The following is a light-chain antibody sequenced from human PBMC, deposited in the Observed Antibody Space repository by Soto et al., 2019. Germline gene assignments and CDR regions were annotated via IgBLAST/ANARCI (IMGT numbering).Light chain of an antibody. CDR1: QSISSY. V-gene: IGKV1-39*01. CDR3: QQSYSSLFT. Sequence: DIQMTQSPSSLSASVGDRVTITCRASQSISSYLNWYQQKPGKAPKLLIYAASSLLNGVPSRFSGSGSGTDFTLTISSLQPEDFATYYCQQSYSSLFTFGPGTKVAIK. J-gene: IGKJ3*01. CDR2: AAS.